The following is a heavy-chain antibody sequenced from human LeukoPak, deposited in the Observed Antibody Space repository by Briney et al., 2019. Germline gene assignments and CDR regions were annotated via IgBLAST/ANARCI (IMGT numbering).Heavy chain of an antibody. V-gene: IGHV3-74*01. Sequence: GGSLRLSCAASGIGFYNYWMHWVRQAPGKGLEWLSRVTSDGSDTVYADSVKGRFTISRDNASTTVYLQMSSLRLDDTATYYCATGLGHYYDYWGQGSLATVSS. CDR3: ATGLGHYYDY. CDR2: VTSDGSDT. CDR1: GIGFYNYW. D-gene: IGHD2-8*02. J-gene: IGHJ4*02.